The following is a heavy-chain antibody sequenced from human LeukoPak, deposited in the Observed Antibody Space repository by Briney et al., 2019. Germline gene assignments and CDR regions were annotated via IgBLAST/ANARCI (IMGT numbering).Heavy chain of an antibody. CDR3: AKLSPSSGWPYYFDY. J-gene: IGHJ4*02. V-gene: IGHV3-23*01. CDR1: GFIFSSNF. CDR2: ISGSGGST. D-gene: IGHD6-19*01. Sequence: GGSLTLSCSASGFIFSSNFMSWVRQAPGKGLEWVSAISGSGGSTYYADSVKGRFTISRDNSKNTLYLQMNSLRAEDTAVYYCAKLSPSSGWPYYFDYWGQGTLVTVSS.